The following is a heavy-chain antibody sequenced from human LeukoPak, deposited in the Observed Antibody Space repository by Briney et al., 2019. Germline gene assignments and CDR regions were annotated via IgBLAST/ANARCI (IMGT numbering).Heavy chain of an antibody. CDR2: IYTSGST. Sequence: SETLSLTCTVSGGSISSGSYYWSWIRQPAGKGLEWIGRIYTSGSTNYNPSLKSRVTISVDTSKNQFSLKLSSVTAADTAVYYCARHVDTTFNWFDPWGQGTLVTVSS. J-gene: IGHJ5*02. CDR3: ARHVDTTFNWFDP. D-gene: IGHD5-18*01. V-gene: IGHV4-61*02. CDR1: GGSISSGSYY.